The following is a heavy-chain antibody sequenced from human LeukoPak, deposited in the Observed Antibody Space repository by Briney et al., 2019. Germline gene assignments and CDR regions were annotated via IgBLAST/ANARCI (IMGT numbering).Heavy chain of an antibody. J-gene: IGHJ4*02. Sequence: GGSLRLSCAASGFTFSNFAMNWVRQAPGKGLEWVSTISGSGGITYYADSVKGRFTISRDNAKNSLYLQMNSLRAEDTALYYCAKDIPPDIVATTWHVFDYWGQGTLVTVSS. D-gene: IGHD5-12*01. CDR1: GFTFSNFA. V-gene: IGHV3-23*01. CDR2: ISGSGGIT. CDR3: AKDIPPDIVATTWHVFDY.